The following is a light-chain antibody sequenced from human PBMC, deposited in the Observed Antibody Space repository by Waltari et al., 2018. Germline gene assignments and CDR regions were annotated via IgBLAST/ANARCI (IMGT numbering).Light chain of an antibody. J-gene: IGLJ1*01. CDR2: DVS. Sequence: QSALTQPASVSGSPGQSITISCTGTSSDVGGYNYVSWYQQNPGKAPKLMIYDVSNRPPGVSNRFSGSKSGNTASLTISGLQAEDEADYYCSSYTSSSTYVFGTGTKVTVL. V-gene: IGLV2-14*03. CDR3: SSYTSSSTYV. CDR1: SSDVGGYNY.